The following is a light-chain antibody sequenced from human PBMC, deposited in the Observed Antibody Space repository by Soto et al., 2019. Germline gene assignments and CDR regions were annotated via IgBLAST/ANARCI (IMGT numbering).Light chain of an antibody. CDR2: SVS. J-gene: IGKJ3*01. CDR1: QSVRGNS. CDR3: QQYGALPVT. Sequence: EVVLTQSPGTLSLSPGEGATLSCRASQSVRGNSLAWYQQKPGQAPRLLIYSVSSRATGIPDRFSGSGSGTGFTLTISRLEPEDFAVYYCQQYGALPVTFGPGITVDIK. V-gene: IGKV3-20*01.